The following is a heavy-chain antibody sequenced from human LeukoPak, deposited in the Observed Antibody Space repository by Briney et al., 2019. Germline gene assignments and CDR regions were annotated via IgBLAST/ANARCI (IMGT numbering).Heavy chain of an antibody. CDR1: GYSISSDYY. D-gene: IGHD3-3*01. Sequence: PSETLSLTCTVSGYSISSDYYWGWIRQPPGKGLEWIVHHSGRTYYNPSLKSRVTISVDTSKNQFSLKLSSVTAADTAVYYCARDHLANLASRLFDPWGQGTLVTVSS. CDR2: HHSGRT. V-gene: IGHV4-38-2*02. J-gene: IGHJ5*02. CDR3: ARDHLANLASRLFDP.